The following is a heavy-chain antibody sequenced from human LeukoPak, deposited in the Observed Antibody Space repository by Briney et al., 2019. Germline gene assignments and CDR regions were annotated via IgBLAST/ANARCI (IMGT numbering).Heavy chain of an antibody. V-gene: IGHV1-8*01. J-gene: IGHJ5*02. Sequence: ASVKVSCKASGYTLTSYDINWVRQATGQGLEWMGWMNPNSGNTGYAQKFQGRVTMTRNTSISTAYMELSSLRSEDTAVYYCASYIPGEDWFDPWGQGTLVTVSS. CDR3: ASYIPGEDWFDP. D-gene: IGHD2-2*02. CDR2: MNPNSGNT. CDR1: GYTLTSYD.